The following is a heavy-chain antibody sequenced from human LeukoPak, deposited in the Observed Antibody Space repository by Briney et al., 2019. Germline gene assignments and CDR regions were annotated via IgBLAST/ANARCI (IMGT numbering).Heavy chain of an antibody. CDR2: MNPYSGGT. V-gene: IGHV1-8*01. D-gene: IGHD1-14*01. CDR1: GYIFDDYD. J-gene: IGHJ4*02. CDR3: ARFHRHQLPKSDY. Sequence: ASLKVSCKTSGYIFDDYDINWVRQATGQGLEWMGWMNPYSGGTGYAKNFQGRVTMTRDTSISTAYMELSSLTSEDTAVYYCARFHRHQLPKSDYWGQGTLVTVSS.